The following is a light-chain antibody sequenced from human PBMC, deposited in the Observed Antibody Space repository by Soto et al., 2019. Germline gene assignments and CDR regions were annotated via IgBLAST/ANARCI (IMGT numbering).Light chain of an antibody. Sequence: DIQMTQSPSSLSASVGDRVTITCRASQSISSYLNRYQQKPGKAPKPLIYAASSLQSGVQSRFSGSGSGTDFTLTIRSLQPEDFATYYCKQSYSTLITFGQGTRLEIK. CDR3: KQSYSTLIT. V-gene: IGKV1-39*01. J-gene: IGKJ5*01. CDR1: QSISSY. CDR2: AAS.